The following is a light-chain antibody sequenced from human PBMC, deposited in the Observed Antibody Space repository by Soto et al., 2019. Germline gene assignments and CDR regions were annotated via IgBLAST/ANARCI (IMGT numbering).Light chain of an antibody. V-gene: IGKV3-11*01. CDR3: QQHSSWPPLT. J-gene: IGKJ4*01. CDR2: DAS. Sequence: EIVLTQSPATLSLSPGERATLSCRASQSVSSYLAWYQQKPGQAPRLLIYDASNRATGIPARFSGSGSGTDFTLTISSLEPEDFAVYYCQQHSSWPPLTFGGGTKVEIK. CDR1: QSVSSY.